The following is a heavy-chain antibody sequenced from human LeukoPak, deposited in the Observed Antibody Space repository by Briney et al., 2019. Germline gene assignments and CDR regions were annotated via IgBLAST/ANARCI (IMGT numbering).Heavy chain of an antibody. V-gene: IGHV3-66*02. CDR3: ARDPWQGSTTLH. D-gene: IGHD1-26*01. J-gene: IGHJ4*02. CDR1: GFSISSGY. CDR2: LYSDDSA. Sequence: GGSLRLSCVASGFSISSGYMTWARQAPGKALEWVSLLYSDDSAYYPDSVKGRFTISRDNSKSTLHLQMDTLRTEDTAMYYCARDPWQGSTTLHWGQGIMVTVYS.